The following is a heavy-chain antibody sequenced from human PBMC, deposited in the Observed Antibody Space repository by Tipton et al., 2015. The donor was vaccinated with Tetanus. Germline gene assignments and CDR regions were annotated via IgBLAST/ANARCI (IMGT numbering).Heavy chain of an antibody. CDR2: ISYSGST. CDR3: ARANYNFPKKGPFDS. D-gene: IGHD3-3*01. Sequence: TLSLTCTVSGGSVRSGDYQWNWIRQPPGKGLEWLAYISYSGSTNSNYALKSRITISRDTSKNQISLKLTSVTAADTAVYYCARANYNFPKKGPFDSWGQGTLVSVSS. CDR1: GGSVRSGDYQ. V-gene: IGHV4-61*08. J-gene: IGHJ4*02.